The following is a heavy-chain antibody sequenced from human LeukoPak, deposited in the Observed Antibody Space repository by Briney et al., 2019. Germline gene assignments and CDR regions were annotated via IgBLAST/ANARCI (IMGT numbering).Heavy chain of an antibody. CDR3: ARGAWTTVTTSAFDI. CDR1: GYTFTSYG. J-gene: IGHJ3*02. CDR2: ISAYNGNT. D-gene: IGHD4-17*01. Sequence: GASVKVSCKASGYTFTSYGISWVRQAPGQGLEWMGWISAYNGNTNYAQKLQGRVTMTTDTSTSTAYMELRSLRSDDTAVYYCARGAWTTVTTSAFDIWGQGTMVTVPS. V-gene: IGHV1-18*01.